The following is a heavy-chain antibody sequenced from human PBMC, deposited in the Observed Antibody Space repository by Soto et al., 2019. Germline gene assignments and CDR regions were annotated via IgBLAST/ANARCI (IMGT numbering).Heavy chain of an antibody. CDR2: IKQDGSEK. J-gene: IGHJ4*02. CDR3: ARDSLGYCTSTSCYWSEDY. CDR1: GFTFSTYW. V-gene: IGHV3-7*03. Sequence: EVQLVESGGGLVQPGGSLRLSCSASGFTFSTYWMSWVRQAPGKGLEWVANIKQDGSEKYYVDSVKGRFTISRDNAKNSLYLQINSLRAEDTAVYYCARDSLGYCTSTSCYWSEDYWGQGTLVTVSS. D-gene: IGHD2-2*01.